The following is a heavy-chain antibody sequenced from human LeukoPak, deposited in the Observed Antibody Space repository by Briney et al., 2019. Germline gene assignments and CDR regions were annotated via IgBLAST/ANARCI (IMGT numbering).Heavy chain of an antibody. D-gene: IGHD7-27*01. CDR3: ARDLTGDRGYFDY. J-gene: IGHJ4*02. CDR2: IYSGGST. CDR1: GFTVSSNY. V-gene: IGHV3-53*01. Sequence: GGSLRLSCAASGFTVSSNYMSWVRQAPGQGLEWVSVIYSGGSTYYADSVKGRFTISRDNSKNTLYLQMNSLRAEDTAVYYCARDLTGDRGYFDYWGQGTLVTVSS.